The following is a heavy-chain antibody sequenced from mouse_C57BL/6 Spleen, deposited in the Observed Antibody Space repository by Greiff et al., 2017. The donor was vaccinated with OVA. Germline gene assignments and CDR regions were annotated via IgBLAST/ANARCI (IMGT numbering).Heavy chain of an antibody. CDR1: GYTFTSYW. J-gene: IGHJ3*01. Sequence: QVQLQQPGAELVRPGSSVKLSCKASGYTFTSYWMLWVKQRPIQGLEWIGNIDPSDSETHYNQKFKDKATLTVDKSSSTAYMQLSSLTSEDSAVYYCARKGDDYGFAYWGQGTLVTVSA. V-gene: IGHV1-52*01. D-gene: IGHD2-4*01. CDR2: IDPSDSET. CDR3: ARKGDDYGFAY.